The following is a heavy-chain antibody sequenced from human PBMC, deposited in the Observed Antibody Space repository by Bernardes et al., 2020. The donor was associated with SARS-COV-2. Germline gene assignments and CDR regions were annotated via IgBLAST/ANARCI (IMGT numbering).Heavy chain of an antibody. CDR1: GFTFSSSW. D-gene: IGHD6-19*01. Sequence: GGSLRLSCAVSGFTFSSSWMSWARKAPGKGLEWVDYIKQDGSEKHYVDSVRGRFTISRDNAKNSLYLQMNSLRVDDTAIYYCGKGGWYPDYWGQGTLVTVSS. CDR3: GKGGWYPDY. CDR2: IKQDGSEK. V-gene: IGHV3-7*01. J-gene: IGHJ4*02.